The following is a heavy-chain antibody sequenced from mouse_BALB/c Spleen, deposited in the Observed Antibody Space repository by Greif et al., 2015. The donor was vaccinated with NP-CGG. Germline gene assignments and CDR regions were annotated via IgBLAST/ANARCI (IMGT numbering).Heavy chain of an antibody. V-gene: IGHV14-1*02. J-gene: IGHJ4*01. Sequence: EVQLQQSGAELVRPGALVKLSCKASGFNIKDYYMHWVKQRPEQGLEWIGWIDPENGNTIYDPKFQGKASITADTSSNTAYLQLSSLTSEDTAVYYCARSITTVVDPYAMDYWGQGTSVTVSS. CDR2: IDPENGNT. CDR3: ARSITTVVDPYAMDY. D-gene: IGHD1-1*01. CDR1: GFNIKDYY.